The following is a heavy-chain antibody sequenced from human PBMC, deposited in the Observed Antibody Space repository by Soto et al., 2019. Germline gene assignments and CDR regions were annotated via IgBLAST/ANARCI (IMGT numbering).Heavy chain of an antibody. V-gene: IGHV1-2*04. CDR3: AKGFSLYYDILTGHNDAFDI. J-gene: IGHJ3*02. CDR1: GYTFTGYY. D-gene: IGHD3-9*01. CDR2: INPNSGGT. Sequence: ASVKVSCKASGYTFTGYYMHWVRQAPGQGLEWMGWINPNSGGTNYAQKFQGWVTMTRDTSISTAYMELSRLRSDDTAVYYCAKGFSLYYDILTGHNDAFDIWGQGTRVTVSS.